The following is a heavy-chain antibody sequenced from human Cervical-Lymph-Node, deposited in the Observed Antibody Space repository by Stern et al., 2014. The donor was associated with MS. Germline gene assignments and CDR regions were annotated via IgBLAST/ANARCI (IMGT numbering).Heavy chain of an antibody. J-gene: IGHJ5*02. CDR1: GFTFSSYG. D-gene: IGHD3-22*01. CDR3: ARDSSGYYYLNWFDP. CDR2: IWYDGRNK. Sequence: VQLVESGGGVVKPGRSLRLSCAASGFTFSSYGMHWVRQAPGKGLEGVAVIWYDGRNKYSDDSVQGRFIISRDNSHTRRYPHIYILRSEDTAVYCGARDSSGYYYLNWFDPWGQGTLVTVSS. V-gene: IGHV3-33*01.